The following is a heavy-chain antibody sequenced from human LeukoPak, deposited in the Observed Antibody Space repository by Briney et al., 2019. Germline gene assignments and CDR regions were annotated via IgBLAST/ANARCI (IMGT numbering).Heavy chain of an antibody. CDR3: ARDVVVAYYYYYGMDV. J-gene: IGHJ6*02. CDR2: IFYSGIT. CDR1: GGSISSYY. Sequence: PSETLSLTCTVSGGSISSYYWNWIRQPPGKGLEWIGYIFYSGITNYNPSLKSRVTISVDTSKKQFSLKLTSVTAADTAVYYCARDVVVAYYYYYGMDVWGQGTTVTVSS. D-gene: IGHD2-15*01. V-gene: IGHV4-59*01.